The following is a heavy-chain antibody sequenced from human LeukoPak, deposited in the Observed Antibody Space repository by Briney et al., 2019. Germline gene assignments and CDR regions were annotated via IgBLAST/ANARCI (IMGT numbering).Heavy chain of an antibody. CDR2: IYYTGST. V-gene: IGHV4-59*01. D-gene: IGHD1-26*01. CDR1: GDSISSYY. Sequence: SETLSLTCTVSGDSISSYYWNWIRQPPGKGLEWIGYIYYTGSTNYNPSLKSRVTISVDTSKNQFSLKLSSVTAADTAVYYCARYSGSSYVFDYWGQGTLVTVSS. CDR3: ARYSGSSYVFDY. J-gene: IGHJ4*02.